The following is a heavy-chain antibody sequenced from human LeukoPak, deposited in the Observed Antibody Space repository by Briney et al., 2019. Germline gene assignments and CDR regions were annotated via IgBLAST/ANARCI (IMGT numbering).Heavy chain of an antibody. J-gene: IGHJ4*02. CDR2: IYYSGST. Sequence: PSETLSLTCTVSGGSISSSNYYWGWIRQPPGKGLEWIGSIYYSGSTYYNPSLKSRVTISVDTSKRQFSLKLNSVTAADTAVYYCVRDPGTTIDSWGQGILVTVSS. D-gene: IGHD1/OR15-1a*01. CDR1: GGSISSSNYY. CDR3: VRDPGTTIDS. V-gene: IGHV4-39*07.